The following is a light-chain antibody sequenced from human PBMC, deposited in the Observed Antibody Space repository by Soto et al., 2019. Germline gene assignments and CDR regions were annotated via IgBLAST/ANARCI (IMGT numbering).Light chain of an antibody. CDR3: CSYAGATTWV. CDR1: TVGSYNL. Sequence: QSALTQTASVSGSPGQSITISCTGTTVGSYNLVSWYQQSPGKAPKLMIFDVSKRPSGVSDRFSGSKSGNTASLTISGLQAEDEADYYCCSYAGATTWVFGGGTKLTVL. J-gene: IGLJ3*02. V-gene: IGLV2-23*02. CDR2: DVS.